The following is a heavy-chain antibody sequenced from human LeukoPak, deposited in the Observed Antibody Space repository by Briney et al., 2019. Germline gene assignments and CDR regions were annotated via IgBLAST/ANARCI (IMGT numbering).Heavy chain of an antibody. CDR3: ARDPGVPAAPLDY. V-gene: IGHV3-21*01. Sequence: GGSLRLSCASSGFPFSPYSMNWVRQAPGKGLEWVAYISSSSSYIYYADSVKGRFIISRDNAKNSLSLQMNSLRAEDTAIYYCARDPGVPAAPLDYWGQGTLVAVSS. CDR2: ISSSSSYI. CDR1: GFPFSPYS. J-gene: IGHJ4*02. D-gene: IGHD2-2*01.